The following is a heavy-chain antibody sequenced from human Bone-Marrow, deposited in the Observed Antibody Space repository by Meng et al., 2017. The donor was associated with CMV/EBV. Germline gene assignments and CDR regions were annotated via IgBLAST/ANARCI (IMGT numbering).Heavy chain of an antibody. V-gene: IGHV4-59*01. CDR2: IYYSGST. J-gene: IGHJ6*02. CDR3: AGGSRITIFGVVIMNGMVV. D-gene: IGHD3-3*01. Sequence: SETLSLTCTVSGGSISSYYWSWIRQPPGKGLEWIGYIYYSGSTNYNPSLKSRVTISVDTSKNQFSLKLSSVTAADTAVYYCAGGSRITIFGVVIMNGMVVWGQGTTVTVSS. CDR1: GGSISSYY.